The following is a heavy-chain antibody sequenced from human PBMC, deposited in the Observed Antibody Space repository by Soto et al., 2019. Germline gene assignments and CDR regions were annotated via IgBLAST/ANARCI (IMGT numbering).Heavy chain of an antibody. Sequence: GGSLRLSCAASGFTFSSYIMNWVRQAPGKGLEWVSSISSSSSYIYYADSVKGRFTISRDTSASTAYMELSSLRSEDTAVYYCARERGSGWTFDYWGQGTLVTVSS. D-gene: IGHD6-19*01. J-gene: IGHJ4*02. CDR3: ARERGSGWTFDY. V-gene: IGHV3-21*01. CDR1: GFTFSSYI. CDR2: ISSSSSYI.